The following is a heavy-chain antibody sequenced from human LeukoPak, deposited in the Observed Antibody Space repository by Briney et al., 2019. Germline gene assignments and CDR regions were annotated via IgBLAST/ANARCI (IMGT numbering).Heavy chain of an antibody. CDR2: IYYSGST. V-gene: IGHV4-59*01. J-gene: IGHJ4*02. Sequence: PSETLSLTCTVSGGSISSYYWSWIRQPPGKGLEWIGYIYYSGSTNYNPSLKSRVTISVDTSKNQFSLKLSSVTAADTAAYYCARGQWLVKEFDYWGQGTLVTVSS. D-gene: IGHD6-19*01. CDR3: ARGQWLVKEFDY. CDR1: GGSISSYY.